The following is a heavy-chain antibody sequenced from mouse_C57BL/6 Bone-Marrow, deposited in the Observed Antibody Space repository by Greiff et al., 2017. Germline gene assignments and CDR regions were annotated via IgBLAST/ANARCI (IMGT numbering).Heavy chain of an antibody. CDR3: ARERAYYSNQYAMDY. CDR1: GYTFTSYG. CDR2: IYPRSGNT. Sequence: VQLQESGAELARPGASVKLSCKASGYTFTSYGISWVKQRPGQGLEWIGEIYPRSGNTYYNEKFKGKATLTADKSSSTAYMELRSLTSEDSAVDFCARERAYYSNQYAMDYWGQGTSVTVSS. D-gene: IGHD2-5*01. J-gene: IGHJ4*01. V-gene: IGHV1-81*01.